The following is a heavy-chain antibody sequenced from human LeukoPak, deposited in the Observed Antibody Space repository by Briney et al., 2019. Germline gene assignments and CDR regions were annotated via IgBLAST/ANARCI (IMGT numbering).Heavy chain of an antibody. V-gene: IGHV3-33*01. CDR3: ARARRGATDAFDI. J-gene: IGHJ3*02. Sequence: GGSLRLSCAASGFTFSSYGMHWVRQAPGKGLERVAVIWYDGSNKYYADSVKGRFTISRDNSKNTLYLQMNSLRAEDTAVYYCARARRGATDAFDIWGQGTMVTVSS. CDR1: GFTFSSYG. CDR2: IWYDGSNK. D-gene: IGHD1-26*01.